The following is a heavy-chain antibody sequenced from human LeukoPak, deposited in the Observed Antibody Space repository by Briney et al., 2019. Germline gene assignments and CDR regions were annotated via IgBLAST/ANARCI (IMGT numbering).Heavy chain of an antibody. J-gene: IGHJ6*03. CDR1: GGSIISNY. D-gene: IGHD3-22*01. CDR3: ARLKFYDSTGYSPGYYMDV. CDR2: IYGSGVT. V-gene: IGHV4-4*07. Sequence: PSETLSLTCTVSGGSIISNYWSWIRQSAGTGLEWIGRIYGSGVTDYNPSLKSRVTMSLDTSRKQFSLRLTSVTAADTAVYYCARLKFYDSTGYSPGYYMDVWGKGTTVSVFS.